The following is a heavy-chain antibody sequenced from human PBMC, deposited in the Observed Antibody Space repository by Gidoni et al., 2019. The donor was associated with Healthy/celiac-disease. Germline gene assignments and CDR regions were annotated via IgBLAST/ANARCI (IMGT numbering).Heavy chain of an antibody. CDR1: GGSISSISYY. D-gene: IGHD1-26*01. CDR2: IYYSGST. J-gene: IGHJ4*02. CDR3: ARQSPGGSYFGSPPIYYFDY. Sequence: LQLQESGPGLVKPSETLSLTCTVSGGSISSISYYWGWIRQPPGKGLEWIGRIYYSGSTYYNPALKSRVTISVDTSKNQFSLKLSAVTAADTAVYYCARQSPGGSYFGSPPIYYFDYWGQGTLVTVSS. V-gene: IGHV4-39*01.